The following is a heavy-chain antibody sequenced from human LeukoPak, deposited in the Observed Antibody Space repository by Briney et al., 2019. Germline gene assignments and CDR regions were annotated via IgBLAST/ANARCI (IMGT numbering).Heavy chain of an antibody. CDR3: ATHSYYYGSGSYPHYLDY. V-gene: IGHV3-20*04. J-gene: IGHJ4*02. Sequence: GGSLRLSCAASGFSFEDNGMSWVRQAPGKGLEWVSGINWNGETTGYVDSVKGRFTISRDNAKNSLYLQMNCLRAEDTALYYCATHSYYYGSGSYPHYLDYWGQGTLVTVSS. D-gene: IGHD3-10*01. CDR2: INWNGETT. CDR1: GFSFEDNG.